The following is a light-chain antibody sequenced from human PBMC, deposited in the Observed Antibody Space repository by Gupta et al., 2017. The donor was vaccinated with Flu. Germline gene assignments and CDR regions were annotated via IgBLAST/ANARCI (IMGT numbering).Light chain of an antibody. V-gene: IGLV1-44*01. CDR2: SNN. J-gene: IGLJ2*01. Sequence: QSVLPQPPSASGTPGQRVTIPCSGRSSNVGTNPVNWYQQLPGTAPKLLIFSNNQRPSGVPDRFSGSRSGTSASLAISGLQSEDEADYYCAAWDDTLDGHVVFGGGTKLTVL. CDR1: SSNVGTNP. CDR3: AAWDDTLDGHVV.